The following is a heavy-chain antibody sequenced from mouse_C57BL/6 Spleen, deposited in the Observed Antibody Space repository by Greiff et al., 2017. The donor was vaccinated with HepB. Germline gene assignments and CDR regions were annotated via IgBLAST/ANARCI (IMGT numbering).Heavy chain of an antibody. Sequence: EVMLVESGGDLEKPGGSLKLSCAASGFTFSSYGMSWVRQTPDKRLEWVATISSGGSYTYYPDSVKGRFTISRDNAKNTLYLQMSSLKSEDTAMYYCARHRGYGSSYWYFDVWGTGTTVTVSS. CDR1: GFTFSSYG. CDR2: ISSGGSYT. D-gene: IGHD1-1*01. V-gene: IGHV5-6*01. J-gene: IGHJ1*03. CDR3: ARHRGYGSSYWYFDV.